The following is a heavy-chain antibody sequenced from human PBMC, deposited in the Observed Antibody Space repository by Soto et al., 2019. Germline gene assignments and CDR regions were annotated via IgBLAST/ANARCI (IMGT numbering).Heavy chain of an antibody. CDR3: ERWVAGYYYGMDV. CDR2: IYHSGST. Sequence: XGTLSLTFAVSGGCISSSNWWGWFRQPPGKGLEWIGEIYHSGSTNYNPSLKSRVTISVDKSKNQFSLKLSSVTAADTAVYYCERWVAGYYYGMDVWGQGTTVTVSS. V-gene: IGHV4-4*02. D-gene: IGHD2-15*01. CDR1: GGCISSSNW. J-gene: IGHJ6*02.